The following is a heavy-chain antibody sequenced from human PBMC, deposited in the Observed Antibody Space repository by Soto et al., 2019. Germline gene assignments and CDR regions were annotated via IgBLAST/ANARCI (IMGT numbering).Heavy chain of an antibody. CDR1: GGAFTSSA. Sequence: SVKVSCKASGGAFTSSAISWVRQTPGQGLEWMGGIIPIFGTANYAQKFQDRVTITADESTSTAYMELSSLRSEDTAVYFCARGFDYYDSSGYLSLQHWGQGTLVTVSS. J-gene: IGHJ1*01. CDR3: ARGFDYYDSSGYLSLQH. V-gene: IGHV1-69*13. D-gene: IGHD3-22*01. CDR2: IIPIFGTA.